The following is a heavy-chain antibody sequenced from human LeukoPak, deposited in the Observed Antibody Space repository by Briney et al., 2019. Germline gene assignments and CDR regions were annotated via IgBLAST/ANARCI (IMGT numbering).Heavy chain of an antibody. V-gene: IGHV5-51*01. CDR2: IYAGDSDT. J-gene: IGHJ4*02. Sequence: GESLKISCKGSGYSFSNYWIAWVRQMPGKGLEWMGIIYAGDSDTIYSPSFQGQVTILADKSISTAYLQWSSLKASDTAMYYCARLGRVVVVPREDYWGQGTLVTVSS. CDR1: GYSFSNYW. CDR3: ARLGRVVVVPREDY. D-gene: IGHD2-2*01.